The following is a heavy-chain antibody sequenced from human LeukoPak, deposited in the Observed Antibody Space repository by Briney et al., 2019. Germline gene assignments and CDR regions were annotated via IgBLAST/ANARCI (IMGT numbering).Heavy chain of an antibody. CDR1: GGSISSSSYY. V-gene: IGHV4-39*07. J-gene: IGHJ4*02. CDR2: IYTSGST. CDR3: ARDGDLYGSRSSLLY. D-gene: IGHD3-10*01. Sequence: SETLSLTCTVSGGSISSSSYYWGWIRQPPGKGLEWIGSIYTSGSTNYNPSLNSRVTMSIDTSKNQFSLKLSSVTAADTAVYYCARDGDLYGSRSSLLYWGQGTLVTVSS.